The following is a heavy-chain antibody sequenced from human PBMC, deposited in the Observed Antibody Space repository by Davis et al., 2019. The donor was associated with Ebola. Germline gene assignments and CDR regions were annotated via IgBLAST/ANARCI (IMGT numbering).Heavy chain of an antibody. CDR2: IYHSGRT. J-gene: IGHJ6*02. D-gene: IGHD3-3*01. V-gene: IGHV4-30-2*01. CDR3: ARHTYYDFWSGFYYYYGMDV. Sequence: MPAGSLRLSCALSGGSISSGGYSWSWIRQPPGKGLEWIGYIYHSGRTYYNPSLKSRVTISVDTSKHQFSLKLSSVTAADTAVYYCARHTYYDFWSGFYYYYGMDVWGQGTTVTVSS. CDR1: GGSISSGGYS.